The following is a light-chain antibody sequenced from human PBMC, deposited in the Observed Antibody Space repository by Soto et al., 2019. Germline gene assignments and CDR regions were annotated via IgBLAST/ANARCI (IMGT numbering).Light chain of an antibody. J-gene: IGKJ1*01. CDR1: QSVSSN. V-gene: IGKV3-15*01. Sequence: EMVMTQSPATLSVSPGERATLSCRASQSVSSNLAWYQQKPGQAPRLLIYGASTRATGIPARFSGSGSGTEFTLTISSLQSEDFAVYYCQQYYTYWLMFGQGTKVDI. CDR2: GAS. CDR3: QQYYTYWLM.